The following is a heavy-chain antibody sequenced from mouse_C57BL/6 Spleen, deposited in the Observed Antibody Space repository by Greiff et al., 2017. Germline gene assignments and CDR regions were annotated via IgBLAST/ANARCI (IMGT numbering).Heavy chain of an antibody. Sequence: QVQLQQPGAELVKPGASVKLSCKASGYTFTSYWMQWVKQRPGQGLEWIGEIDPSDSYTNYNQKFKGKATLTVDTSSSTAYMQLSSLTSEVSAVYYCARGLGRYAMDYWGQGTSVTVSS. D-gene: IGHD4-1*01. CDR2: IDPSDSYT. CDR1: GYTFTSYW. V-gene: IGHV1-50*01. J-gene: IGHJ4*01. CDR3: ARGLGRYAMDY.